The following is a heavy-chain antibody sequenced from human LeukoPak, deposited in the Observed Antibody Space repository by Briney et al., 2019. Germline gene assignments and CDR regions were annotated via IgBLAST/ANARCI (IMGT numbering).Heavy chain of an antibody. Sequence: PSETLSLTCAVYGGSFSGYYWSWIRQPPGKGLEWIGEINHSGSTNYNPSLKSRVTISVDTSKNQFSLKLSSVTAADTAVYYCARGRTPRPYFDHWGRGTLVTVSS. J-gene: IGHJ2*01. D-gene: IGHD1-14*01. CDR3: ARGRTPRPYFDH. CDR1: GGSFSGYY. CDR2: INHSGST. V-gene: IGHV4-34*01.